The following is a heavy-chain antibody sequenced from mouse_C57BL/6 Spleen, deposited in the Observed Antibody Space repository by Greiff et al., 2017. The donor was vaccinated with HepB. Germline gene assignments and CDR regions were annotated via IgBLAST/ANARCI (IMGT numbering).Heavy chain of an antibody. CDR3: AREGTYYYGSGYFDV. D-gene: IGHD1-1*01. CDR2: IYPGDGDT. CDR1: GYAFSSSW. J-gene: IGHJ1*03. V-gene: IGHV1-82*01. Sequence: VKLQESGPELVKPGASVKISCKASGYAFSSSWMNWVKQRPGKGLEWIGRIYPGDGDTNYNGKFKGKATLTADKSSSTAYMQLSSLTSEDSAVYFCAREGTYYYGSGYFDVWGTGTTVTVSS.